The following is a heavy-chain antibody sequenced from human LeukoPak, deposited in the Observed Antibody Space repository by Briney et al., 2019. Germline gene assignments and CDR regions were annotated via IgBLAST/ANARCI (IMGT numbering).Heavy chain of an antibody. CDR2: ISAYNGNT. CDR1: GYTFTSYG. CDR3: ARDPTPSTVTTKGLHFDY. V-gene: IGHV1-18*01. D-gene: IGHD4-17*01. Sequence: ASVKVSCKASGYTFTSYGISWVLQAPGQGLEWMGWISAYNGNTNYAQKLQGRVTMTTDTSTSTAYMELRSLRSDDTAVYYCARDPTPSTVTTKGLHFDYWGQGTLVTVSS. J-gene: IGHJ4*02.